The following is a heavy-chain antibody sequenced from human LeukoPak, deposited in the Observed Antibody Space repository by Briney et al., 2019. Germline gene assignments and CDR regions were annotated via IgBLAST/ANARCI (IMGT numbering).Heavy chain of an antibody. J-gene: IGHJ4*02. D-gene: IGHD6-13*01. V-gene: IGHV1-69*13. Sequence: ASVKVSCKASGGTFSSYAISWVRQAPGQGLEWMGGIIPIFGTANYAQKFQGRVTITADESTSTAYMELSSLRSEDTAVYYCARCFAAAGLYYFDYWGQGTLVTVSS. CDR2: IIPIFGTA. CDR3: ARCFAAAGLYYFDY. CDR1: GGTFSSYA.